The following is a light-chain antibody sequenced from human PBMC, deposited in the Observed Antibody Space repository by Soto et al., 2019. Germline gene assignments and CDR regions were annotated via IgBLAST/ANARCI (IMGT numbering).Light chain of an antibody. J-gene: IGLJ2*01. CDR2: EVS. CDR3: SSYADRNTLL. CDR1: SSDVGGYNY. V-gene: IGLV2-8*01. Sequence: QSALTQPPSASGSPGQSVTISCTGTSSDVGGYNYVSWYQHHPGRAPKLIIYEVSKRPSGVPDRFSGYKSGNTASLTVSGLQAEDEADYFCSSYADRNTLLFGGGTKLTVL.